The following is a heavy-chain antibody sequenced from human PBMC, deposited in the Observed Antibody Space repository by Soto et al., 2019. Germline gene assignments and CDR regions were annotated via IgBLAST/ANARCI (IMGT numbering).Heavy chain of an antibody. CDR3: ARDAPSSGWYGAFDI. Sequence: ASVKVSCKASGYTFTSCYMHWVRQAPGQGLEWMGIINPSGGSTSYAQKFQGRVTMTRDTSTSTVYMELSSLRSEDTAVYYCARDAPSSGWYGAFDIWGQGTMVTVSS. D-gene: IGHD6-19*01. V-gene: IGHV1-46*01. CDR2: INPSGGST. CDR1: GYTFTSCY. J-gene: IGHJ3*02.